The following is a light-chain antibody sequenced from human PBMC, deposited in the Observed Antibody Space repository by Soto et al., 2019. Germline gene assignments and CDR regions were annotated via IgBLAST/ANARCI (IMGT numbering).Light chain of an antibody. J-gene: IGKJ1*01. V-gene: IGKV1-5*03. CDR3: QQYNSSSRT. CDR1: QSISTS. Sequence: DIQMTQSPSTLSAFVGDRVTITCRASQSISTSLAWYQQKTGKAPKLLIYRASSLESGVPARFSGSGSAAEFTLSISSLQPDDFATYYCQQYNSSSRTFGQGTKVDIK. CDR2: RAS.